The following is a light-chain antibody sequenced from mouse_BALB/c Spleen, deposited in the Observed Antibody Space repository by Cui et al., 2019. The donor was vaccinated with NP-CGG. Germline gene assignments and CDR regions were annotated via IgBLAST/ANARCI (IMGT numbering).Light chain of an antibody. V-gene: IGLV1*01. CDR1: TGAVTTSNY. CDR2: GTN. J-gene: IGLJ1*01. Sequence: QAVVTREAALTTSPSETVTRTCRSSTGAVTTSNYANWVQEKPDHLFTGLIGGTNNRAPGVPTRFSGSLIGDKDALTITGAQTEDEAIYFCALWYSNHWVFGGGTKLTVL. CDR3: ALWYSNHWV.